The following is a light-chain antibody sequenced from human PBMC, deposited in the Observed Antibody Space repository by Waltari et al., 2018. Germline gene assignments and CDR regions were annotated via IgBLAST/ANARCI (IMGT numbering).Light chain of an antibody. J-gene: IGKJ1*01. Sequence: DVHMTQSPSTLSASVGDRVTITCRASQNIRDWLAWYQQRPGKAPRLLIYGGSTLQTGVPARFSGSGSGTEFTLTINSLQPDDFATYYCQQYNGYFTWTFGQGTKVEIK. V-gene: IGKV1-5*01. CDR2: GGS. CDR3: QQYNGYFTWT. CDR1: QNIRDW.